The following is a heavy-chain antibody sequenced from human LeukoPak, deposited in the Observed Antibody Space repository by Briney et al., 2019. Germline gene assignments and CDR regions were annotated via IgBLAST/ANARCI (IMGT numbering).Heavy chain of an antibody. CDR1: GGSISSYY. Sequence: KPSETLSLTCTVSGGSISSYYWSWIRQPPATGLEWIGYIYYRGNTNYNPSLKSRVIISIDTSKNQFSLKMSSVTAAATAVYFCARDSPPQYASSSGGFDYWGQGTLVTVSS. V-gene: IGHV4-59*01. CDR2: IYYRGNT. CDR3: ARDSPPQYASSSGGFDY. D-gene: IGHD6-6*01. J-gene: IGHJ4*02.